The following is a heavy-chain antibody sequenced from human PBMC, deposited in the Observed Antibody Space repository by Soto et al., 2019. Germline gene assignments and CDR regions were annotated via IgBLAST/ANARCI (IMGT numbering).Heavy chain of an antibody. Sequence: SETLSLTCTVSGGSISSYYWSWIRQSPGKGLEWIGYIYYSGSTNYNPSLKSRVTISVDTSKSQFSLKLSSVTAADTAVYYCARGWSGRITIFGDFYYYYYMDVWGKGTTVTVSS. CDR2: IYYSGST. V-gene: IGHV4-59*08. J-gene: IGHJ6*03. D-gene: IGHD3-3*01. CDR3: ARGWSGRITIFGDFYYYYYMDV. CDR1: GGSISSYY.